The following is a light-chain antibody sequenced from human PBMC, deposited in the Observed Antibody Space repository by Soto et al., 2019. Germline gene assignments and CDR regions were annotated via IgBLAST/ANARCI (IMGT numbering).Light chain of an antibody. Sequence: QSALTQPASVSGSPGQSITISCTGTSSDVGSYNLVSWYQQHPGKAPKLMIYEGSKRPSGVSNRFSGSKSGNTASLTISGLQAEDEAEYYCCSYAGSSSVVFGTGTKLTVL. CDR3: CSYAGSSSVV. J-gene: IGLJ1*01. CDR2: EGS. V-gene: IGLV2-23*01. CDR1: SSDVGSYNL.